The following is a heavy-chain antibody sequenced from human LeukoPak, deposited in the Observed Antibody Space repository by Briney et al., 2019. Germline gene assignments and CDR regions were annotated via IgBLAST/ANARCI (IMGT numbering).Heavy chain of an antibody. CDR2: IGTNPANT. V-gene: IGHV3-23*05. Sequence: PGGSLRLSCAASGFTFSSYAMSWIRQAPGKGLEWVSAIGTNPANTYYVDYVKGRFTVSRDNSKSTLYLQMNSLRAEDTAVYYCAKAPPYTKYFDYWGQGTLLTVSS. J-gene: IGHJ4*02. D-gene: IGHD1-1*01. CDR1: GFTFSSYA. CDR3: AKAPPYTKYFDY.